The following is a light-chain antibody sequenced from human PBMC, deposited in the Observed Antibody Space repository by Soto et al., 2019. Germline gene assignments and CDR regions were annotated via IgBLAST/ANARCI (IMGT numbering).Light chain of an antibody. CDR3: QQYNDWPPFT. J-gene: IGKJ3*01. Sequence: EIVMTQSPATLSVSPGERATLSCRASQTVSSNLAWYQQKPGQAPRLLIHGASTRAAGIPARFSGSGSGTEXXXXXXXLXXXDXXXXYXQQYNDWPPFTVGPGTRVDIK. V-gene: IGKV3-15*01. CDR2: GAS. CDR1: QTVSSN.